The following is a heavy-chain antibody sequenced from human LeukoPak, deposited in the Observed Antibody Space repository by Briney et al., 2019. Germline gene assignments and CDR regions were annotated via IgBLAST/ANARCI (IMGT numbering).Heavy chain of an antibody. V-gene: IGHV3-21*01. CDR1: GFTFSSYS. CDR2: ISSSSSYI. J-gene: IGHJ6*02. CDR3: AREEAYCGGDCYSGYYYGMDV. D-gene: IGHD2-21*02. Sequence: PGGSLRLSGAASGFTFSSYSMNWVRQAPGKGLEWVSSISSSSSYIYYADSVKGRFTISRDNAKNSLYLQMNSLRAEDTAVYYCAREEAYCGGDCYSGYYYGMDVWGQGTTVTVSS.